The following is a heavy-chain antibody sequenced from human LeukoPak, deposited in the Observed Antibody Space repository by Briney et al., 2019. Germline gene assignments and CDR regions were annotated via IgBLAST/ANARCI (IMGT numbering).Heavy chain of an antibody. CDR2: IYHSGNT. CDR1: GGSISSGGYS. D-gene: IGHD1-26*01. J-gene: IGHJ4*02. CDR3: ARGGSYWSY. V-gene: IGHV4-30-2*01. Sequence: SQTLSLTCAVSGGSISSGGYSWSWIRQPPGKGLEWIGYIYHSGNTYYRPSLKSRVTISVDGSKNQFSLKVSSVTAADTAVYYCARGGSYWSYWGQGTLVTVSS.